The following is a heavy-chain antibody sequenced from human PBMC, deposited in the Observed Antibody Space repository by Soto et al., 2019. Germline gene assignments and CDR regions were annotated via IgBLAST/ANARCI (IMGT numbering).Heavy chain of an antibody. Sequence: QMQLVQSGAAVRKSGSSVRVSCKASGETFSTSAFIWVRQAPGQGLEWMGGIIPLLGSTNYTKKFQERITITADASTSTTYRELSHLRSEDTAVYYRARLVAGSPLYYLHYVMDVW. CDR2: IIPLLGST. CDR3: ARLVAGSPLYYLHYVMDV. J-gene: IGHJ6*01. D-gene: IGHD3-10*01. CDR1: GETFSTSA. V-gene: IGHV1-69*01.